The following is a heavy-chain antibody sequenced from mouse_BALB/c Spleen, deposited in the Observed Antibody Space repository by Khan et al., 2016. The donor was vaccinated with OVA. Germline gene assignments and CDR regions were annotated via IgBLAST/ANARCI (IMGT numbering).Heavy chain of an antibody. CDR2: IRNKANGYSS. CDR1: GFTFTDYY. CDR3: VRKIRDYGFDY. D-gene: IGHD2-4*01. Sequence: EVELVESGGGLVQPGGSLGLSCATSGFTFTDYYMSWVRQPPGKALEWLGFIRNKANGYSSEYSASVKGRFTISRDNSQSILYLQMNTLRTEDSATYYCVRKIRDYGFDYWGQGTTLTVSS. V-gene: IGHV7-3*02. J-gene: IGHJ2*01.